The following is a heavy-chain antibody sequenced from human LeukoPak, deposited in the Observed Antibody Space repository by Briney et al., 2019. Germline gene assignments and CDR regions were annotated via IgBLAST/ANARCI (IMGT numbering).Heavy chain of an antibody. V-gene: IGHV3-30-3*01. CDR2: ISYDGSNK. CDR1: GFTFSSYA. J-gene: IGHJ3*02. D-gene: IGHD6-19*01. CDR3: AKESNKVAVAGTGEAFDI. Sequence: GGSLRLPCAASGFTFSSYAMHWVRQAPGKGLEWVAVISYDGSNKYYADSVKGRFTISRDNSKNTLYLQMNSLRAEDTAVYYCAKESNKVAVAGTGEAFDIWGQGTMVTVSS.